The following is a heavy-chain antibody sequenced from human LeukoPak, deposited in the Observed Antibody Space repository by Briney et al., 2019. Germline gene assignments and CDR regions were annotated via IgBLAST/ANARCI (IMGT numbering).Heavy chain of an antibody. Sequence: PGGSLRLSCAASGFTFSNYEMNWVRQAPGKGLEWISHISNFGDIIHYADSVEGRFTISRDNAKNSLYLQMDSLRAEDTAVYYCARDSGLIVTTVTKRSKFSFTPTYYMDVWGKGTTVTISS. CDR1: GFTFSNYE. CDR2: ISNFGDII. V-gene: IGHV3-48*03. J-gene: IGHJ6*03. CDR3: ARDSGLIVTTVTKRSKFSFTPTYYMDV. D-gene: IGHD4-17*01.